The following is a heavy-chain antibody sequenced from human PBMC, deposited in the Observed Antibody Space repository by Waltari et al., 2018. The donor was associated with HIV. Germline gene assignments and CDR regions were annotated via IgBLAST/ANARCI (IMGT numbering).Heavy chain of an antibody. CDR1: GFSLITSGVS. V-gene: IGHV2-5*02. Sequence: QITLKESGPTLVKPTQTLTLTCSCSGFSLITSGVSVGWIRQPPGKALEWLALIYWDNDKSYSPSLKSRLTITKDTSKNQVVLTMTNMDPVDTATYYCAHRLSNYGYFDYWGQGTLVTVSS. J-gene: IGHJ4*02. CDR3: AHRLSNYGYFDY. CDR2: IYWDNDK. D-gene: IGHD4-4*01.